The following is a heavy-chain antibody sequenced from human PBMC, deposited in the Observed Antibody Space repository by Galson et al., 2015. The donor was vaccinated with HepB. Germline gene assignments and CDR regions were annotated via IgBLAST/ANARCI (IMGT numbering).Heavy chain of an antibody. CDR2: IKRDGSED. V-gene: IGHV3-7*03. Sequence: SLRLSCAVSGFTINSYWMSWVRQVPEKGLEWVANIKRDGSEDYYVDSLKGRFTISRDNAKNSLFLQMNSLRVDDTAVYYCATGIVYDNFDYWGRGTLVTVSA. CDR1: GFTINSYW. CDR3: ATGIVYDNFDY. D-gene: IGHD3-16*01. J-gene: IGHJ4*02.